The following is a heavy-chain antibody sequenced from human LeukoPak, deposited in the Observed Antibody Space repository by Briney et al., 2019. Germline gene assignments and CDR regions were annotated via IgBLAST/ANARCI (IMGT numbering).Heavy chain of an antibody. CDR3: AKGSAWYLDY. V-gene: IGHV3-30*02. Sequence: GGSLRLSCAASGFSFSNYGMHWARQAPGKGLEWVTFIQFDGSNKYYADSVKGRFTFSRDNSKNTLYLQLNSLRVEDTAIYYCAKGSAWYLDYWGQGILVTVSS. J-gene: IGHJ4*02. CDR1: GFSFSNYG. CDR2: IQFDGSNK. D-gene: IGHD3-3*01.